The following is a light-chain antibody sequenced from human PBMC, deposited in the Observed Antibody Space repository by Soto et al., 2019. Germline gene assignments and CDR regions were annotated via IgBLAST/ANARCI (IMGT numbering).Light chain of an antibody. CDR2: EVT. CDR1: SSDVGGSNH. Sequence: QSALNQPRSVYGSPGQAVTISCIGTSSDVGGSNHVSWYQQHPGKAPKLVIYEVTKRPSGVPDRVSASKSGNTASLTVSGLRAEDEADYYCSSYAGSNNFVFGSGTKVTVL. CDR3: SSYAGSNNFV. V-gene: IGLV2-8*01. J-gene: IGLJ1*01.